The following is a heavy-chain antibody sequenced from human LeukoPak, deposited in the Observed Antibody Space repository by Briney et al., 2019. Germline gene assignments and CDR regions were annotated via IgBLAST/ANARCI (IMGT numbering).Heavy chain of an antibody. J-gene: IGHJ3*02. CDR3: ARRTIFGVADAFDI. CDR2: IFHCGST. V-gene: IGHV4-38-2*01. D-gene: IGHD3-3*01. Sequence: SETLSLTCAVSVYSISSGYYWGWIRHPPGTGVEWIGSIFHCGSTYYNPYLKSRVTISVDTSKNQFSLKLSSVTAADTAVYYCARRTIFGVADAFDIWGQGTMVTVSS. CDR1: VYSISSGYY.